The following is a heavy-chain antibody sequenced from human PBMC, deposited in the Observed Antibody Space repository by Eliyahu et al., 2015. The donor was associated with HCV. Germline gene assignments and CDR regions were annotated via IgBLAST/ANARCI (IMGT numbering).Heavy chain of an antibody. CDR3: AKDPGEQWLVLSYFDY. J-gene: IGHJ4*02. Sequence: QVQLVESGGGVVQPGRSLRLSCAASGFXFSSYGMHWVRQAPGKGLEWVAVISYDGSNKYYADSVKGRFTISRDNSKNTLYLQMNSLRAEDTAVYYCAKDPGEQWLVLSYFDYWGQGTLVTVSS. D-gene: IGHD6-19*01. CDR2: ISYDGSNK. CDR1: GFXFSSYG. V-gene: IGHV3-30*18.